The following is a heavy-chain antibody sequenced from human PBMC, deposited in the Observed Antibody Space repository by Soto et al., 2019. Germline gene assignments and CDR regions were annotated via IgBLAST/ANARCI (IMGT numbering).Heavy chain of an antibody. CDR3: ARDAYDSSSDY. J-gene: IGHJ4*02. V-gene: IGHV3-30-3*01. CDR1: GFTFSSYA. D-gene: IGHD3-22*01. Sequence: QVQLVESGGGVVQPGRFLRLSCAASGFTFSSYAMHWVRQAPGKGLEWVAVISYDGSNKYYADSVKGRFTISRDNSKNTLYLQMNSLRAEDTAVYYCARDAYDSSSDYWGQGTLVTVSS. CDR2: ISYDGSNK.